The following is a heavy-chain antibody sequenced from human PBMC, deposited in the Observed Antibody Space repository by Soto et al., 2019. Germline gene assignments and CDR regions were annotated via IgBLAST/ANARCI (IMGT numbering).Heavy chain of an antibody. Sequence: GASVKVSCRASGYTFTGYYMHWVRQAPGQGLEWIGWINPNSGGTNYAQKFQGRVTMNRDTSISTAYMELSRLRSDDTAVYYCARDKGQDDSSGYYYLSYGMDVWGQGTTVTVSS. CDR3: ARDKGQDDSSGYYYLSYGMDV. V-gene: IGHV1-2*02. CDR2: INPNSGGT. J-gene: IGHJ6*02. CDR1: GYTFTGYY. D-gene: IGHD3-22*01.